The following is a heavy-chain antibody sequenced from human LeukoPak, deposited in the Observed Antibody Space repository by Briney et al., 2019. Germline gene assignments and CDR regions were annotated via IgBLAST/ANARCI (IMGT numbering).Heavy chain of an antibody. CDR2: ISSSSSYI. CDR3: ARDTPPTDYAFDI. J-gene: IGHJ3*02. CDR1: GFTFSTCA. D-gene: IGHD3-3*01. V-gene: IGHV3-21*01. Sequence: GGSLRLSCAASGFTFSTCAMSWVRQAPGKGLEWVSSISSSSSYIYYADSVKGRFTISRDNAKNSLYLRMNSLRAEDTAVYYCARDTPPTDYAFDIWGQGTMVTVSS.